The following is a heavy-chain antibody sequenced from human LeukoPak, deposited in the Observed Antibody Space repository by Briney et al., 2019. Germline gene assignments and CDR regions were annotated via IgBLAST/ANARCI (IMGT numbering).Heavy chain of an antibody. CDR3: ARGGGLDV. CDR2: INHNENVN. Sequence: GGSLRLSCAASGFTFSSYWMNCARQAPGKGLEWVASINHNENVNYYVDSVKGRFTISRDNAKNSLYLQMSNLRAEDTAVYFCARGGGLDVWGQGATVTVSS. D-gene: IGHD3-16*01. CDR1: GFTFSSYW. V-gene: IGHV3-7*03. J-gene: IGHJ6*02.